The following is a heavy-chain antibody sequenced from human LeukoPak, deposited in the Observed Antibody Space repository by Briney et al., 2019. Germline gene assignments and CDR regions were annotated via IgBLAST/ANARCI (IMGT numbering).Heavy chain of an antibody. CDR1: GFTFSNYA. Sequence: PGGSLRLSCAASGFTFSNYAMTWVRQAPGEGLQWVSAISGDAIYTYYLDSVKGRFTTSRDNSKNTLFLQMNSLRADDTAVYYCAKNYGTSRPFYDYWGQGIVVTVAS. J-gene: IGHJ4*02. D-gene: IGHD4-17*01. CDR2: ISGDAIYT. V-gene: IGHV3-23*01. CDR3: AKNYGTSRPFYDY.